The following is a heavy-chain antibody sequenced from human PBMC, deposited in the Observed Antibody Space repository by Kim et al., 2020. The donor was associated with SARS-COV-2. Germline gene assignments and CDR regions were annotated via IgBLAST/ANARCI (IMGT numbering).Heavy chain of an antibody. Sequence: SVKGRFTISRDNSKNTLYLKMNSLRAEDTAVYYCAKGRIAAAGGDWYFDLWGRGTLVTVSS. CDR3: AKGRIAAAGGDWYFDL. D-gene: IGHD6-13*01. J-gene: IGHJ2*01. V-gene: IGHV3-30*02.